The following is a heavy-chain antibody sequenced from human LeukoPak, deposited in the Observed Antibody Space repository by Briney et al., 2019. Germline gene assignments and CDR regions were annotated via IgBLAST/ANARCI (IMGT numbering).Heavy chain of an antibody. CDR1: GYTFTGYY. CDR3: ARTIAVAGTTHYFDY. J-gene: IGHJ4*02. D-gene: IGHD6-19*01. V-gene: IGHV1-18*04. CDR2: ISAYNGNT. Sequence: ASVKVSCKASGYTFTGYYMHWVRQAPGQGLEWMGWISAYNGNTNYAQKLQGRVTMTTDTSTSTAYMELRSLRSDDTAVYYCARTIAVAGTTHYFDYWGQGTLVTVSS.